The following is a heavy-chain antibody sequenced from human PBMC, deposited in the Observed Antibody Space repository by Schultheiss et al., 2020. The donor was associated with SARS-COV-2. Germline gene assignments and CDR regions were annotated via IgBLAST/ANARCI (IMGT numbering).Heavy chain of an antibody. D-gene: IGHD3-3*01. J-gene: IGHJ6*02. Sequence: GGSLRLSCAASGFTFSSYGMHWVRQAPGKGLEWVAVISYDGSNKYYADSVKGRFTISRDNSKNTLYLQMNSLRAEDTAVYYCARDTNYDFWGYGMDVWGQGTTVTVSS. CDR3: ARDTNYDFWGYGMDV. CDR1: GFTFSSYG. CDR2: ISYDGSNK. V-gene: IGHV3-30*03.